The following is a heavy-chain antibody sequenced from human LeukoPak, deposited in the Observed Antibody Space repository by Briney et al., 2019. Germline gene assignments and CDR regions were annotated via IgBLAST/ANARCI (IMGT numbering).Heavy chain of an antibody. D-gene: IGHD3-22*01. CDR3: ARVPYYYDSSGYLEFDY. CDR2: IYYSGST. V-gene: IGHV4-59*01. Sequence: SETLSLTCTVSGVSISSYYWSWIRQPPGKGLEWVGYIYYSGSTNYNPSLKSRVTISVDTSKNQFSLKLSSVTAADTAVYYCARVPYYYDSSGYLEFDYWGQGTLVTVSS. J-gene: IGHJ4*02. CDR1: GVSISSYY.